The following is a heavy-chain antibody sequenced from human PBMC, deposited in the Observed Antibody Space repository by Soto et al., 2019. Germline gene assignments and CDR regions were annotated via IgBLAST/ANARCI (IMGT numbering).Heavy chain of an antibody. CDR3: ARDCCIGSNCLNWFDP. CDR2: ISSSSTTK. D-gene: IGHD2-15*01. J-gene: IGHJ5*01. Sequence: EVQLVESGGGLVQPGGSLRLSCAASGFTFSSYSMNWVRQAPGKGLEWVSYISSSSTTKYYADSVKGRFTISRDNAKNSLYLQMNILRAEDTAVYYCARDCCIGSNCLNWFDPWGQGTLVTVSS. V-gene: IGHV3-48*01. CDR1: GFTFSSYS.